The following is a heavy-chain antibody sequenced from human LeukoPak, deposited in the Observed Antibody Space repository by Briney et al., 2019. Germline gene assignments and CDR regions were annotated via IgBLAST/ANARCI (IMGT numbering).Heavy chain of an antibody. CDR1: GASTSSYY. V-gene: IGHV4-4*07. J-gene: IGHJ6*03. CDR2: IYTSGSI. CDR3: ARAYYYYYMDG. Sequence: SETLSLTCTVSGASTSSYYSSWVRHPAGKGLEWVGRIYTSGSINYNPPLKSRVTMSVATSKNPFSLKLSSVTAADAAVYYCARAYYYYYMDGWGKGTTVTV.